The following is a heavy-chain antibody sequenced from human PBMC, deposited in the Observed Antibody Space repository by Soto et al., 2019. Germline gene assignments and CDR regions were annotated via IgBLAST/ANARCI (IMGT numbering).Heavy chain of an antibody. CDR3: ARAPLEYSSSSNWFDP. Sequence: SETLSLTCTVSGGSISSGGYYWSWIRQHPGKGLEWIGYIYYSGSTYYNPSLKSRVTISVDTSKNQFSLKLSSVTAADTAVYYCARAPLEYSSSSNWFDPWGQGTLVTVSS. J-gene: IGHJ5*02. CDR1: GGSISSGGYY. CDR2: IYYSGST. D-gene: IGHD6-6*01. V-gene: IGHV4-31*03.